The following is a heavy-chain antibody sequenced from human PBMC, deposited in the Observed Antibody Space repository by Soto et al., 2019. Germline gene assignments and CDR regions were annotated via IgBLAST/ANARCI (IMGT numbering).Heavy chain of an antibody. V-gene: IGHV3-23*01. Sequence: PGGSLRLSCAASGFTFSSYAMTWVRQAPEKGLEWVSAISGSGGRTYYADPVKGRFTISRDNTKNTLYLQMNSLRAADTAVYYCAKARTYSSGWYYFDYWGQGTLVTVSS. D-gene: IGHD6-19*01. CDR1: GFTFSSYA. CDR3: AKARTYSSGWYYFDY. J-gene: IGHJ4*02. CDR2: ISGSGGRT.